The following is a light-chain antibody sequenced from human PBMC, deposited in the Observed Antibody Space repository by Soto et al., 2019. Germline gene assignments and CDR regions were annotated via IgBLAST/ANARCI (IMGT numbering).Light chain of an antibody. J-gene: IGKJ4*01. Sequence: EIVMTQSPATLSVSPGERATLSCRASQSVNNNLAWYQQKPGQAPRLLSYGASDRATGIPARFSGSGSGTEFTLTSSSLPSEDLAVYYCQQYNNWPLTFGGGTKVEIK. V-gene: IGKV3-15*01. CDR2: GAS. CDR1: QSVNNN. CDR3: QQYNNWPLT.